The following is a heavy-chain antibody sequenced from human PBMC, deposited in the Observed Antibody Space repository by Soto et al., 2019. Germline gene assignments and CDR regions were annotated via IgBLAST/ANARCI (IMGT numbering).Heavy chain of an antibody. V-gene: IGHV3-33*01. D-gene: IGHD6-13*01. J-gene: IGHJ4*02. Sequence: QVHLVQSGGGVVHPGRSLTLSCAASGFTFSGYGMHWFRQAPGKGLEWVAVIWFDGSNKYYIDSVEGRFTISRDNSKNTLYLQMNSLRAEDTAVYYCARDRQIYHTIAVADHDYWGQGTLVSVTS. CDR1: GFTFSGYG. CDR2: IWFDGSNK. CDR3: ARDRQIYHTIAVADHDY.